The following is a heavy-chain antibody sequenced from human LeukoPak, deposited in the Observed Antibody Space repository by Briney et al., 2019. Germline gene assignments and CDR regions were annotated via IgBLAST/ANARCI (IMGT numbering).Heavy chain of an antibody. CDR3: SRSLDY. CDR1: GFPFSSYW. V-gene: IGHV3-7*01. J-gene: IGHJ4*02. CDR2: IKQDGSEQ. Sequence: GGSLRLSCAASGFPFSSYWMDWVRQAPGKGMEWVASIKQDGSEQYYTDSVKGRFTISRDNAKNSLYLQMNSLRAEDTAVYYCSRSLDYLGQGALVTVSS.